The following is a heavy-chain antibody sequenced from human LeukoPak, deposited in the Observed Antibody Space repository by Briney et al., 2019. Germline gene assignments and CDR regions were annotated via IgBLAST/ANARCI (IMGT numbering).Heavy chain of an antibody. CDR2: ISGSGGST. Sequence: PGGSLRLSCAASGFTFSSYAMSWVRQAPGKGLEWVSAISGSGGSTYYADSVKGRFTISRDNSKNTLYLQINSLRAEDTAVYYCASPHGSGSYWYYFDYWGQGTLVTVSS. J-gene: IGHJ4*02. CDR3: ASPHGSGSYWYYFDY. D-gene: IGHD3-10*01. V-gene: IGHV3-23*01. CDR1: GFTFSSYA.